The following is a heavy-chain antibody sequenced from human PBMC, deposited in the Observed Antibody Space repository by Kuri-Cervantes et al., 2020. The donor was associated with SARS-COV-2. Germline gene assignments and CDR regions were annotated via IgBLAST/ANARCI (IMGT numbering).Heavy chain of an antibody. CDR1: GGSISRYY. J-gene: IGHJ6*02. CDR2: IYYSGST. V-gene: IGHV4-59*05. CDR3: ASGANWFGSYYGMDV. Sequence: ESLKISCTVSGGSISRYYWSWLRQTPEKGLEWIGSIYYSGSTYSNPSLKSRVTISVDTSKNQFSLKLSSVTAADTAVYYCASGANWFGSYYGMDVWGQGTTVTVSS. D-gene: IGHD3-10*01.